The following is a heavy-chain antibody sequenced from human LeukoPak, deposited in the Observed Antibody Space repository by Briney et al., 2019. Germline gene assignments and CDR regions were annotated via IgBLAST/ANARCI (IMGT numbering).Heavy chain of an antibody. CDR1: GGSISSGDYY. CDR2: IYYSGST. Sequence: KPSETLSLTCTVSGGSISSGDYYWRWIRQPPGQGLEWIGYIYYSGSTYYNPSLKSRVTISVDTSKNQFSLKLSSVTAADTTVYYCARWGYSSGHCDYWGQGTLVTVSS. V-gene: IGHV4-30-4*01. CDR3: ARWGYSSGHCDY. J-gene: IGHJ4*02. D-gene: IGHD3-22*01.